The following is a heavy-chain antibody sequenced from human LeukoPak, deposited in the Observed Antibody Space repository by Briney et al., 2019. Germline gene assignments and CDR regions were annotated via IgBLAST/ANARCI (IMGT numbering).Heavy chain of an antibody. CDR3: ARDHQDSSGGAFDI. CDR1: GGSISSSYYY. D-gene: IGHD3-22*01. V-gene: IGHV4-39*02. J-gene: IGHJ3*02. Sequence: SETLSLTCTVSGGSISSSYYYWGWIRQPPGKGLEWIGSIYDSGSTYYNPSLKSRVTISVDTSKNQFSLKLNSVTAADTAVYYCARDHQDSSGGAFDIWGQGTMVTVSS. CDR2: IYDSGST.